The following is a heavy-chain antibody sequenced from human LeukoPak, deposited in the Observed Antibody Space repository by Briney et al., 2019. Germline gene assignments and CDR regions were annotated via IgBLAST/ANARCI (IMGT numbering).Heavy chain of an antibody. CDR1: GYTFTGYY. CDR2: INPNGGDT. J-gene: IGHJ4*02. V-gene: IGHV1-2*02. D-gene: IGHD3-16*01. CDR3: ATQRGSYLWGTDFDY. Sequence: ASVKVSCKASGYTFTGYYMHWVRQAPGQGLEWMGWINPNGGDTKYSQKFQGRVTITRDTSIRTAYMELTRLRSDDTAVYYCATQRGSYLWGTDFDYWGQGTLVTVSS.